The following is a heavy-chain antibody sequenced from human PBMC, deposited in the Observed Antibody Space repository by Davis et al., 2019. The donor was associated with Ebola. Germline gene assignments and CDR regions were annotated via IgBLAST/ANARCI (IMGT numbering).Heavy chain of an antibody. CDR1: GYTFTNYA. D-gene: IGHD6-13*01. CDR3: ARDQGLAAAGKDRYYYYYYGMDV. Sequence: SVKVSCKASGYTFTNYAVTWVRQAPGQGLEWMGRIIPVFHITKYAQNFQGRVTITADKSTSTTYMELSSLTSDDTAVYYCARDQGLAAAGKDRYYYYYYGMDVWGQGTTVTVSS. V-gene: IGHV1-69*04. J-gene: IGHJ6*02. CDR2: IIPVFHIT.